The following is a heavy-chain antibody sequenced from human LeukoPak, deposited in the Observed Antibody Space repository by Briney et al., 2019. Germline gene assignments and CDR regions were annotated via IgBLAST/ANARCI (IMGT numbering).Heavy chain of an antibody. V-gene: IGHV4-39*01. CDR3: ARGGATRFDY. Sequence: SETLSLTCTVSVVSISSSIYYWGWIRQPPGKGLEWIGYIYYSGSTYYTPSLKSRVTISVDKSKNQFSLRLRSVTAADKAVYYCARGGATRFDYWGQGTLVTVSS. J-gene: IGHJ4*02. CDR1: VVSISSSIYY. D-gene: IGHD3-10*01. CDR2: IYYSGST.